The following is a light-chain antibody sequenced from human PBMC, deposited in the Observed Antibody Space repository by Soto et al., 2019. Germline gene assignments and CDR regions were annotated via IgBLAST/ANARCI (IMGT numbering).Light chain of an antibody. CDR3: QSYDSSNVV. V-gene: IGLV6-57*04. CDR2: EDN. Sequence: NFMLTQPHSVSESPGKTVTISCTRSTGSIASNYVQWYQQRPGSAPTTVIYEDNQRPSGVPDRFSGSIDSSSNSASLTISGVKTEDEADSYCQSYDSSNVVFGGGTKLTVL. J-gene: IGLJ2*01. CDR1: TGSIASNY.